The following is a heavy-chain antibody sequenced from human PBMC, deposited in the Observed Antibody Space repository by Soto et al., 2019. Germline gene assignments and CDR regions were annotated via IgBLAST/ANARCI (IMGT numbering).Heavy chain of an antibody. V-gene: IGHV3-9*01. D-gene: IGHD3-22*01. CDR1: GFTFDDYA. CDR2: ISWNSGSI. Sequence: EVQLVESGGGLVQPGRSLRLSCAASGFTFDDYAMHWVRQAPGKGLEWVSGISWNSGSIGYADSVKGRFTISRDNAKNSLYLQMNSLRAEDTVLYYCAKGRGDSGYYSLFDYWGQGTLVTVSS. J-gene: IGHJ4*02. CDR3: AKGRGDSGYYSLFDY.